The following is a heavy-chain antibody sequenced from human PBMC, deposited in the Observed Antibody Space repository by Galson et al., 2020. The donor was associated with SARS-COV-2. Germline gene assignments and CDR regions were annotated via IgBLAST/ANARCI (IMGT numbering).Heavy chain of an antibody. CDR1: GYTFTSYG. Sequence: ASVKVSCKASGYTFTSYGISWVRQAPGQGLEWMGWISAYNGNTNYAQKLQGRVTMTTDTSTSTAYMELRSLRSDDTAVYYCARAVASDYDFWSGYYDHWGQGTLVTVSS. CDR2: ISAYNGNT. CDR3: ARAVASDYDFWSGYYDH. D-gene: IGHD3-3*01. J-gene: IGHJ4*02. V-gene: IGHV1-18*04.